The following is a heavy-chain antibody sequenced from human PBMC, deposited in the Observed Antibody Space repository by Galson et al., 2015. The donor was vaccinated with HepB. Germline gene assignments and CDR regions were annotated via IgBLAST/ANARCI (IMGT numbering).Heavy chain of an antibody. CDR2: IYHSGDA. J-gene: IGHJ3*02. D-gene: IGHD6-13*01. CDR3: AREVITAADTDAFDI. CDR1: GGSISSGDYF. Sequence: TLSLTCTVSGGSISSGDYFWSWIRQSPGEGLEWIGYIYHSGDAHYNPSLSSRVIISVNKSKNQISLALTSVTAADTAVYYCAREVITAADTDAFDIWGQGTMVTVSS. V-gene: IGHV4-30-4*01.